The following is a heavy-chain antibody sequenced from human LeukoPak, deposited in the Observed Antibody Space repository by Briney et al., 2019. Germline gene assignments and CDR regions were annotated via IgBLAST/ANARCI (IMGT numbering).Heavy chain of an antibody. D-gene: IGHD2-2*01. CDR2: INHSGST. CDR3: ARSPAYCSSTSCYDKFDY. Sequence: SETLSLTCAVYGGSFSGYYWSWIRQPPGKGLEWIGEINHSGSTNYNPSLKSRATISVDTSKNQHSLKLSSVTAADTAVYYCARSPAYCSSTSCYDKFDYWGQGTLVTVSS. V-gene: IGHV4-34*01. J-gene: IGHJ4*02. CDR1: GGSFSGYY.